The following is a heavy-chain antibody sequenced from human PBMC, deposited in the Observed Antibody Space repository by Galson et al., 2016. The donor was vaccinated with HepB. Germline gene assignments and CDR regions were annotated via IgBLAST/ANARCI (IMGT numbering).Heavy chain of an antibody. CDR2: ISYDGSEK. Sequence: SLRLSCAASGFTFGSYVMHWVRQAPGKGLEWVAGISYDGSEKYYADSVKGRFTISRDNSKKTMFLRMESLRNDDTAAYYCTRAFAYWGQGTLVSVSS. J-gene: IGHJ4*02. V-gene: IGHV3-30-3*01. CDR1: GFTFGSYV. CDR3: TRAFAY.